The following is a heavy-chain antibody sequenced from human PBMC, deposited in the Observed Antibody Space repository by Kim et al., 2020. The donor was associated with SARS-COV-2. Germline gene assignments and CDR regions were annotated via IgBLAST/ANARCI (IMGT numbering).Heavy chain of an antibody. CDR2: INHSGST. V-gene: IGHV4-34*01. CDR1: GGSFSGYY. D-gene: IGHD3-9*01. CDR3: ARGASRNYLYYDILTGYYLSYGFDY. J-gene: IGHJ4*02. Sequence: SETLSLTCAVYGGSFSGYYWSWIRQPPGKGLEWIGEINHSGSTNYNPSLKSRVTISVDTSKNQFSLKLSSVTAADTAVYYCARGASRNYLYYDILTGYYLSYGFDYWGQGTLVTVSS.